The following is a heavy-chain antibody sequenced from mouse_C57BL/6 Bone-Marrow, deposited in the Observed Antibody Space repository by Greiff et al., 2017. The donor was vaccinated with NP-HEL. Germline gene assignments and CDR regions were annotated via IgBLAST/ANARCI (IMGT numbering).Heavy chain of an antibody. CDR3: ARGKGKYYYAMDY. J-gene: IGHJ4*01. CDR2: IVPEDGEI. V-gene: IGHV14-2*01. D-gene: IGHD2-1*01. Sequence: EARLHQSGPELLKPGPSANLSSTPSGFNINAHYWPRVKQRPKPGLEWNGRIVPEDGEIKYAPNFQGKATITADTSSKTAYLQLSSLTSEDTAVYYGARGKGKYYYAMDYWGQGTSVTVSS. CDR1: GFNINAHY.